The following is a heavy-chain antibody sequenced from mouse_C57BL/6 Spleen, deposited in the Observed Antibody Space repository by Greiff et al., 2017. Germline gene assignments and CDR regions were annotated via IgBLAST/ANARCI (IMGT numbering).Heavy chain of an antibody. CDR2: IDPSDSET. J-gene: IGHJ4*01. CDR3: ARGYGSSLYYAMDY. CDR1: GYTFTSYW. D-gene: IGHD1-1*01. Sequence: QVQLKQPGAELVRPGSSVKLSCKASGYTFTSYWMHWVKQRPIQGLEWIGNIDPSDSETHYNQKFKDKATLTVDKSSSTAYMQLSSLTSEDSAVYYCARGYGSSLYYAMDYWGQGTSVTVSS. V-gene: IGHV1-52*01.